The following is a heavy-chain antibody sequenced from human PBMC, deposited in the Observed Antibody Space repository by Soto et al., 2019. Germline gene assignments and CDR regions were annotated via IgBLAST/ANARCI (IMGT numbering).Heavy chain of an antibody. CDR2: INPSGDTT. J-gene: IGHJ4*02. V-gene: IGHV1-46*01. D-gene: IGHD2-21*01. CDR1: GFTLTSYY. CDR3: TRGAYWGGDCYDY. Sequence: GASVKVSCKASGFTLTSYYMHWVRQAPAQGLEWMGIINPSGDTTNYAQKFQGRVTMTRDTSTSTVYMELSSLRSEDTAVYYCTRGAYWGGDCYDYWGQGTLVTVSS.